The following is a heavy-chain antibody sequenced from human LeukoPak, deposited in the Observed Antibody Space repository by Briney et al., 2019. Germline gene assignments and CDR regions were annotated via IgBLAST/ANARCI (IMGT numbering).Heavy chain of an antibody. J-gene: IGHJ4*02. Sequence: GGSLRLSCAASGFTFSSYDMSWVRQAPGKGLEWVSAISGSGGSTYYADSVKGRFTISRDNSKNTLYLQMNSLRAEDTAVYYCAKDRWRRLAEIHFDYWGQGTLVTVSS. CDR1: GFTFSSYD. CDR3: AKDRWRRLAEIHFDY. V-gene: IGHV3-23*01. D-gene: IGHD6-19*01. CDR2: ISGSGGST.